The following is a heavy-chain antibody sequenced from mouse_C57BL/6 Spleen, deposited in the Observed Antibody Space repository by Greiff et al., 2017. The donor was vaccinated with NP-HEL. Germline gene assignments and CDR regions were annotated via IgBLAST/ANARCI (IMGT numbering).Heavy chain of an antibody. J-gene: IGHJ3*01. V-gene: IGHV1-81*01. CDR2: IYPRSGNT. CDR1: GYTFTSYG. CDR3: ARGTFAY. Sequence: VQLQQSGAELARPGASVKLSCKASGYTFTSYGISWVKQRTGQGLEWIGEIYPRSGNTYYNEKFKGKATLTVDKSSSTAYMELRSLTSEDSAVYFCARGTFAYWGQGTLVTVSA. D-gene: IGHD3-3*01.